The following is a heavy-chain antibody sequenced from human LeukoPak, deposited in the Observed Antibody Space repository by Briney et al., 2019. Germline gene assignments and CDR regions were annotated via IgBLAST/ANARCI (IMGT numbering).Heavy chain of an antibody. V-gene: IGHV4-31*03. CDR2: IYYSGST. CDR3: ARDIISRGYSYGYGFDY. Sequence: SQTLSLTCTVSGGSISSGGYYWSWIRQHPGKGLEWIGYIYYSGSTYYNPSLKGRVTISVGTSKNQFSLKLSSVTAADTAVYYCARDIISRGYSYGYGFDYWGQGTLVTVSS. D-gene: IGHD5-18*01. J-gene: IGHJ4*02. CDR1: GGSISSGGYY.